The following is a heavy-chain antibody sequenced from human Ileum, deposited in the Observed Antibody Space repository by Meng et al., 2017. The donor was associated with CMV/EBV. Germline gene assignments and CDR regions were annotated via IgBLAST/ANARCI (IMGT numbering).Heavy chain of an antibody. J-gene: IGHJ3*02. CDR1: GFSFSSYN. D-gene: IGHD2-21*01. Sequence: GGSLRLSCVASGFSFSSYNMNWVRQAPGKGLEWVSSIRSSGSYIYCPDSLRGRFTVSRDNTKNSLYLQMNSLRAEDTALYYCARAIYCGGDCSQGDAFDIWGQGTMVTVSS. CDR3: ARAIYCGGDCSQGDAFDI. CDR2: IRSSGSYI. V-gene: IGHV3-21*01.